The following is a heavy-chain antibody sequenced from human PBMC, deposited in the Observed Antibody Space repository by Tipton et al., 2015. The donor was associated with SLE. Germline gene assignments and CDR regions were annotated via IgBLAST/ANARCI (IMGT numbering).Heavy chain of an antibody. CDR1: GGSISSGSYY. CDR2: IYTSGST. V-gene: IGHV4-61*02. D-gene: IGHD1-26*01. CDR3: ARGPSSSETYYTWFDS. Sequence: TLSLTCTVSGGSISSGSYYWSWIRQPAGKGLEWIGRIYTSGSTNYNPSLKSRVTISVDTSKNQISLRLTSVTAADTAVYYCARGPSSSETYYTWFDSWGQGTLVTVSS. J-gene: IGHJ5*01.